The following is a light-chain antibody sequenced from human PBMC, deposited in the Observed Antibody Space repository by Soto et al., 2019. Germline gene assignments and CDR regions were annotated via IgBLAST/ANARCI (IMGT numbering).Light chain of an antibody. V-gene: IGKV1-33*01. Sequence: DIQMTQSPSSLSASVGDRVTITCQASQDISNYLNWYQQKPGKAPKLLIYDASNLETGVPSRFSEIGSGTDFTFTISPLQPEDIATYYCKQYDNPLITFGQGTRLEI. CDR3: KQYDNPLIT. CDR2: DAS. CDR1: QDISNY. J-gene: IGKJ5*01.